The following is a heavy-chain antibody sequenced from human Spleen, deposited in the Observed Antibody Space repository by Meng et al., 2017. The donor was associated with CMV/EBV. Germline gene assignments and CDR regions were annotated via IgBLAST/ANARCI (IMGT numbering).Heavy chain of an antibody. D-gene: IGHD3-9*01. CDR3: ARGGRYSHNWFDP. J-gene: IGHJ5*02. CDR1: RGTFSSYA. V-gene: IGHV1-46*01. CDR2: INPSDGSI. Sequence: ASVKVSCKASRGTFSSYAISWVRQAPGQGLEWMGIINPSDGSISYSQKFQGRVTMTRDTSTSTVYMELSSLRSEDTAVYYCARGGRYSHNWFDPWGQGTLVTVSS.